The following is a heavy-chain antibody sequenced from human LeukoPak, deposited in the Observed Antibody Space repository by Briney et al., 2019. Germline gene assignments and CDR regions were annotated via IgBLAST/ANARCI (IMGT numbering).Heavy chain of an antibody. Sequence: SETLSLTCAVYGGSFSGYYWSWIRQPPGKGLEWIGEINHTGSTNYNPSLKSRVIISVDTSKNQFSLKLSSVTAADTAVYYCARALLWFGDMDYWGQGTLVTVSS. D-gene: IGHD3-10*01. J-gene: IGHJ4*02. CDR2: INHTGST. CDR1: GGSFSGYY. CDR3: ARALLWFGDMDY. V-gene: IGHV4-34*01.